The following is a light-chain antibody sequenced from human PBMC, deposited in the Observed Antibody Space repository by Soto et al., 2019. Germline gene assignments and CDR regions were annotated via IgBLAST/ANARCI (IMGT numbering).Light chain of an antibody. V-gene: IGLV7-46*01. CDR3: LLSYSGAHVV. CDR1: TGAVTSGHY. J-gene: IGLJ2*01. Sequence: QAVVTQEPSLTVSPGGTVTLTCNSSTGAVTSGHYPYWFQQKPGQAPRTLIDDTNKKHSWTPARFSGSLLGGKAALTLSGAQPEDEAEYYCLLSYSGAHVVFGGGTKLTVL. CDR2: DTN.